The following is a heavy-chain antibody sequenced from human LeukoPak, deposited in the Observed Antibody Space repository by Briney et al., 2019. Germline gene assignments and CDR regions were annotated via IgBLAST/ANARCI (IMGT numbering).Heavy chain of an antibody. D-gene: IGHD2-15*01. CDR1: GGSISSYY. J-gene: IGHJ5*02. Sequence: SETLSLTCTVSGGSISSYYWSWIRQPPGKGLEWIGYIYYSGSTNYNPSLKGRVTMSVDTSKNQFSLKLSSVTAADTAVYYCARDGDDCSGGSCYRRPGEFDPWGQGTLVTVSS. CDR3: ARDGDDCSGGSCYRRPGEFDP. V-gene: IGHV4-59*12. CDR2: IYYSGST.